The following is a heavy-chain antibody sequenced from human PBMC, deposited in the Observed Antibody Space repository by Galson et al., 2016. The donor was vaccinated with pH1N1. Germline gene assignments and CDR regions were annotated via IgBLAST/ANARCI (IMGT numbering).Heavy chain of an antibody. Sequence: ASGGTFSSYAVSWVRQAPGQGLEWVGGIIGMFGTTTYAQKLQGRVTITAEELTSSSYMELTSLTSEDTALYCCARSRGYSYGSYYFDNWGQGTLVTVSS. CDR3: ARSRGYSYGSYYFDN. D-gene: IGHD5-18*01. CDR2: IIGMFGTT. J-gene: IGHJ4*02. V-gene: IGHV1-69*01. CDR1: GGTFSSYA.